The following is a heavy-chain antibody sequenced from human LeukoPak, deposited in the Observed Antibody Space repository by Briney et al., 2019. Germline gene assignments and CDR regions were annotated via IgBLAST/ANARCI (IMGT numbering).Heavy chain of an antibody. CDR2: NNPNSGGT. V-gene: IGHV1-2*02. Sequence: ASVKVSCKASGYTFTGYYMHWVRQAPGQGLEWMGWNNPNSGGTNYAQKFQGRVTMTRDTSISTAYMELSRLRSDDTAVYYCARGRCSSTSCYRALFGYWGQGTLVTVSS. CDR1: GYTFTGYY. D-gene: IGHD2-2*01. CDR3: ARGRCSSTSCYRALFGY. J-gene: IGHJ4*02.